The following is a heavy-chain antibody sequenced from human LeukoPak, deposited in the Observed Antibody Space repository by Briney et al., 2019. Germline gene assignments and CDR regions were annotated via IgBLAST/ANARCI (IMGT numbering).Heavy chain of an antibody. V-gene: IGHV1-18*01. Sequence: TSVKVSCKASGGTFSSYAISWVRQAPGQGLEWMGWISAYNGNTNYAQKLQGRVTMTTDTSTSTAYMELRSLRSDDTAVYYCARSFAPGVAAAGVYYWGQGTLVTVSS. CDR2: ISAYNGNT. CDR1: GGTFSSYA. D-gene: IGHD6-13*01. J-gene: IGHJ4*02. CDR3: ARSFAPGVAAAGVYY.